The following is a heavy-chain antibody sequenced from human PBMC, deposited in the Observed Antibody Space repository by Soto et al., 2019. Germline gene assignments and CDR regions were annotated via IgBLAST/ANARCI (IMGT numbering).Heavy chain of an antibody. J-gene: IGHJ2*01. Sequence: QVQLQQWGAGLLKPSETLSLTCAVYGGSFSGYYWSWIRQPPGKGLEWIGEINHSGSTNYNPSLKSRVTISVDTSKNQFALKLSSVTAADTAVYYCARGRRYSSDCSGGSCYPSWYFDLWGRGTLVTVSS. V-gene: IGHV4-34*01. CDR1: GGSFSGYY. D-gene: IGHD2-15*01. CDR2: INHSGST. CDR3: ARGRRYSSDCSGGSCYPSWYFDL.